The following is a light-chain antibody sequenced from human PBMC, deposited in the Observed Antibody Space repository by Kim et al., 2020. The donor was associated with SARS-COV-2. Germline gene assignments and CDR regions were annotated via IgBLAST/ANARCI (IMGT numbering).Light chain of an antibody. J-gene: IGKJ5*01. CDR3: QQFNSYPLIT. CDR2: DAS. Sequence: SVGDRVTITCRASQGISSALAWYQQKPGKAPKLLIYDASSLESGVPSRFSGSGSGTDFTLTFSSLQPEDFATYYCQQFNSYPLITFGQGTRLEIK. V-gene: IGKV1-13*02. CDR1: QGISSA.